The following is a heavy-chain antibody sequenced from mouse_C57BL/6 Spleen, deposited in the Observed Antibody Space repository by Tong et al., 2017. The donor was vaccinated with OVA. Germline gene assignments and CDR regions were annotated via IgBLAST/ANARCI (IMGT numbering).Heavy chain of an antibody. CDR3: ARARPRTGDYFDY. CDR1: GYTFTDYY. J-gene: IGHJ2*01. CDR2: INPNNGGT. V-gene: IGHV1-26*01. D-gene: IGHD4-1*01. Sequence: EVQLQESGAELARPGASVKISCKASGYTFTDYYMNWVKQSHGKSLEWIGDINPNNGGTSYNQKFKGKATLTVDKSSSTAYMELRSLTSEDSAVYYCARARPRTGDYFDYWGQGTTLTVSS.